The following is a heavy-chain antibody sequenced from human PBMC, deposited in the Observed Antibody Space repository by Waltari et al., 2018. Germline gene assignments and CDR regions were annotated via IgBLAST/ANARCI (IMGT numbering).Heavy chain of an antibody. D-gene: IGHD1-1*01. J-gene: IGHJ4*02. V-gene: IGHV5-51*01. CDR2: LDPGDSKT. CDR3: ARRARNGTYAYFDY. Sequence: EVHLVQSGAEVKKPGESLKISCKGSGYTFSDYWIAWVRQMPGEGLEWMGVLDPGDSKTRYSPSCQGQVSISADKSITTAYLRCSSLKASDSAMYDCARRARNGTYAYFDYWGQGTLVTVAA. CDR1: GYTFSDYW.